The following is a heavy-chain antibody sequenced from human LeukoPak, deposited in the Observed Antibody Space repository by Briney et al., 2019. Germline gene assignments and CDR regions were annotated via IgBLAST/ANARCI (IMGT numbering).Heavy chain of an antibody. V-gene: IGHV4-59*01. J-gene: IGHJ4*02. CDR2: IYYSGST. Sequence: SETLSLTCTVSGGSISSYYWSWIRQPPGKGLEWIGYIYYSGSTNYNPSLKSRVTISVDTSKNQFSLKLSSVTAADTAVYYCARHILTGYVDYWGQGTLVTVSS. CDR1: GGSISSYY. D-gene: IGHD3-9*01. CDR3: ARHILTGYVDY.